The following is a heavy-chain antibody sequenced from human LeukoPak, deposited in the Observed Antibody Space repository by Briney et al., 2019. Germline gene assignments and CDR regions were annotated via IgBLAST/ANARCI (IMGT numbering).Heavy chain of an antibody. V-gene: IGHV3-30*04. CDR2: ISYDGSNK. J-gene: IGHJ4*02. D-gene: IGHD3-22*01. Sequence: PGRSLRLSCAASGFTFSSYAMHWVRQAPGKGLEWVAVISYDGSNKYYADSVKGRFTISRDNSKNTPYLQMNSLRAEDTAVYYCARDLGLYYYDSSGYPYWGQGTLVTVSS. CDR1: GFTFSSYA. CDR3: ARDLGLYYYDSSGYPY.